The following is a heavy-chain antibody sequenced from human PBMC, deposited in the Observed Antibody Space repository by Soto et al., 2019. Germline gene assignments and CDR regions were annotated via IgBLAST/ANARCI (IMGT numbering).Heavy chain of an antibody. V-gene: IGHV3-66*01. CDR1: GFSVSSNY. Sequence: EVQLVESGGGLVQPGGSLRLSCAASGFSVSSNYMSWVRQAPGKGLEWVSVIYSGGSTYYADSVKGRFTISRDNSKNTLYLQMNSLRAEDTAVYYCARDSGYYPRGYWGQGTLVTVSS. D-gene: IGHD3-22*01. CDR2: IYSGGST. J-gene: IGHJ4*02. CDR3: ARDSGYYPRGY.